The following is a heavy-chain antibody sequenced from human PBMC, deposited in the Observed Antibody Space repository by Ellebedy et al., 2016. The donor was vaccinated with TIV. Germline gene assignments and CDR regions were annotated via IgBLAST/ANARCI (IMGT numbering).Heavy chain of an antibody. CDR3: AGDPSSGNNWYYYLDY. CDR1: GFTFSRYD. V-gene: IGHV3-23*01. CDR2: ISGSGRST. D-gene: IGHD6-13*01. Sequence: GESLKISCEASGFTFSRYDMSWVRQAPGKGLECVSGISGSGRSTYYADSVKGRFTISRDNAKNSLYLQMNSLRDEDTAVYYCAGDPSSGNNWYYYLDYWGQGTLVTVSS. J-gene: IGHJ4*02.